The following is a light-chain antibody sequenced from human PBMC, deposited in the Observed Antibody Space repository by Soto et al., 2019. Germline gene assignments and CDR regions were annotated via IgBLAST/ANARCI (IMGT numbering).Light chain of an antibody. V-gene: IGKV3-11*01. CDR2: DAS. CDR1: QSVSSY. J-gene: IGKJ5*01. Sequence: EIVLTQSPATLSLSPGERVTLSCRASQSVSSYLAWYQQKPGQAPRLLIYDASNRATGIPARFSGSGSGTDFTLTISSLEPEDFAVYYCQQRSNWPITFGQGTRLE. CDR3: QQRSNWPIT.